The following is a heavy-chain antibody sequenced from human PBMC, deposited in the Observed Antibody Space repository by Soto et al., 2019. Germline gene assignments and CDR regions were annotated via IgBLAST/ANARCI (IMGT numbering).Heavy chain of an antibody. V-gene: IGHV1-2*04. CDR3: ARMYSSSHPDAFDI. D-gene: IGHD6-6*01. Sequence: GASVEVTCQASGETLTGYYMHWVRQAPGQGLEWMGWINPNSGGTNYAQKFQGWVTMTRDTSISTAYMELSRLRSDDTAVYYCARMYSSSHPDAFDIWGQGTMVTVSS. J-gene: IGHJ3*02. CDR1: GETLTGYY. CDR2: INPNSGGT.